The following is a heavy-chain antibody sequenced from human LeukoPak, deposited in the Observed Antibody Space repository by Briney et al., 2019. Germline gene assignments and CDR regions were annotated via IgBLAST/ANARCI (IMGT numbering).Heavy chain of an antibody. CDR2: IDHSGST. D-gene: IGHD5-12*01. J-gene: IGHJ4*02. Sequence: KSSETLSLTCTVSGYSISSGYYWGWIRQPPGKGLEWTGSIDHSGSTYYNPSLKSRITISVDTSKNQFSLKLSSVTAADTAVYYCASGYSGYDSLGYWGQGTLVTVSS. CDR1: GYSISSGYY. V-gene: IGHV4-38-2*02. CDR3: ASGYSGYDSLGY.